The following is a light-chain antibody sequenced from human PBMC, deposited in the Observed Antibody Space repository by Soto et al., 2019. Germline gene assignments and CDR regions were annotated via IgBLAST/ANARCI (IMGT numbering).Light chain of an antibody. Sequence: IQVTQSTASVSASVGDLVTITCRAVQDIVIWLSWYQHKPGKATKLLISTASSLQNGVPSRFSGSGSGTEFTLTISSLQPEDFASYYCQQANSFPLTFGGGTKVDI. CDR3: QQANSFPLT. J-gene: IGKJ4*01. CDR1: QDIVIW. CDR2: TAS. V-gene: IGKV1D-12*01.